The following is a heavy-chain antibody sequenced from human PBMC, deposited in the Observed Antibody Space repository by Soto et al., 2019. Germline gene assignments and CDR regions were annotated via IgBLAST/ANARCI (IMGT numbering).Heavy chain of an antibody. CDR3: AKSTYCSGGSCIDY. CDR1: GFTFSSYG. V-gene: IGHV3-30*18. D-gene: IGHD2-15*01. J-gene: IGHJ4*02. Sequence: QVQLVESGEGVVQPGRALRLSCAASGFTFSSYGMHWVRQAPGKGLEWVAVISYDGSNKYYADSVKGRFTISRDNSKNALYLQMNGLRAEDTAVYYCAKSTYCSGGSCIDYWGQGTLVTVSS. CDR2: ISYDGSNK.